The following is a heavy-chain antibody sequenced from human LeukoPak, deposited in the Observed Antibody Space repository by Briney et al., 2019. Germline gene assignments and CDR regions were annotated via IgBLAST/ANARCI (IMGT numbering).Heavy chain of an antibody. CDR3: ARGMYSSSESFDV. Sequence: GASVKVSCKASGYTFGAHYIHWLRQAPGQGLEYMGWINPSAGDTRFAERSKGRVTLTRDTSTTTVYMELTRLTFGDTAVYFGARGMYSSSESFDVWGQGTMVVVSS. V-gene: IGHV1-2*02. CDR2: INPSAGDT. J-gene: IGHJ3*01. CDR1: GYTFGAHY. D-gene: IGHD3-22*01.